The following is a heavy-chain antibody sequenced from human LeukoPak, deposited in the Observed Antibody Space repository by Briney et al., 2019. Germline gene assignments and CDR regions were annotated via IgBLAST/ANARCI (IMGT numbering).Heavy chain of an antibody. Sequence: ASVKLSCNASGYTFTSYGISWVRQAPGQGLEWMGWISAYNGNTNYAQKLQGSVSMTTDTSTTTAYMELRSLRSDDTAVYCRASDLTGSGSYVDYWGQGTLVTVSS. CDR2: ISAYNGNT. CDR1: GYTFTSYG. CDR3: ASDLTGSGSYVDY. D-gene: IGHD3-10*01. V-gene: IGHV1-18*01. J-gene: IGHJ4*02.